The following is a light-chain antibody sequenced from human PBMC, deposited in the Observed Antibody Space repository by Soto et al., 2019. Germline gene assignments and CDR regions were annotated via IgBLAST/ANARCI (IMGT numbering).Light chain of an antibody. V-gene: IGKV3-11*01. CDR1: ENIRRY. J-gene: IGKJ4*01. CDR3: QQRDNWPLT. Sequence: EIVLTQSPATLSLSPGQRATLSCRASENIRRYLAWYQQKPGQAPRLLIFDASNRATGLPARFSGSGSGTDFTLTISSLEPEDFAMYYCQQRDNWPLTFGGGTKVEVK. CDR2: DAS.